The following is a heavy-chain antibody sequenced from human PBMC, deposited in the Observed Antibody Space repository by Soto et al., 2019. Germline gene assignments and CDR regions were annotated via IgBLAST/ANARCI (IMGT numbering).Heavy chain of an antibody. CDR2: ISSRSDI. CDR1: GFPFSTYS. D-gene: IGHD2-2*02. J-gene: IGHJ6*02. Sequence: PVGSLILSCVGSGFPFSTYSINWVRQAPGKGLEWVSSISSRSDIYYADSVKGGFTISRDNAKNSVSLQMNSLRAEDTAVYYCAREYTAWPLAYGLDVWGQGTTVTVSS. V-gene: IGHV3-21*01. CDR3: AREYTAWPLAYGLDV.